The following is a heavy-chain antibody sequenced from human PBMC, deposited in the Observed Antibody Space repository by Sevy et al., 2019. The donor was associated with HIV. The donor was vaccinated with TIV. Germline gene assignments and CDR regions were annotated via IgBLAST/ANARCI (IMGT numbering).Heavy chain of an antibody. CDR1: GFTFDEFA. D-gene: IGHD3-10*01. J-gene: IGHJ6*02. V-gene: IGHV3-9*01. Sequence: GGSLRLSCAASGFTFDEFAMHWVRQVPGKGLEWVSGINWDSGAIGYGDLVKGRFTTSRDNAKKSLYLQMNSLRGEDTALYYCAKDIRYSYGRGMDVWGQGTTVTVSS. CDR3: AKDIRYSYGRGMDV. CDR2: INWDSGAI.